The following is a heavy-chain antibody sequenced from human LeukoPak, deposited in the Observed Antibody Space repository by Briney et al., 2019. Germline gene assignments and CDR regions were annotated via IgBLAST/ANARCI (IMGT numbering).Heavy chain of an antibody. CDR1: GYTFTGYY. Sequence: ASVKVSCKASGYTFTGYYIHWVRQAPGQGLEWMGWIDPNTGGPVYAQRFQGRVTMTRDTSISTAYMELSRLGSDDTAVYYCAKKGRVTGTTVDCWGQGTLVTVSS. CDR2: IDPNTGGP. D-gene: IGHD1-1*01. V-gene: IGHV1-2*02. CDR3: AKKGRVTGTTVDC. J-gene: IGHJ4*02.